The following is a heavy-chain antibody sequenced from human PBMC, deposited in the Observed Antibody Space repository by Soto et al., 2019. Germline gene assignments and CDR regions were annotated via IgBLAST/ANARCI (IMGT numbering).Heavy chain of an antibody. CDR1: GGSLSGYY. Sequence: QVQLQQWGAGLLKPSETLSLNCAVNGGSLSGYYWSWIRQPPGKGLEWMGEIKDGGYTNYSPSLKSRATISSDRSNNQFSLRLNSVTAADTGVYYCARGQEGVVATHWDQGALVTVSS. V-gene: IGHV4-34*01. D-gene: IGHD5-12*01. J-gene: IGHJ4*02. CDR3: ARGQEGVVATH. CDR2: IKDGGYT.